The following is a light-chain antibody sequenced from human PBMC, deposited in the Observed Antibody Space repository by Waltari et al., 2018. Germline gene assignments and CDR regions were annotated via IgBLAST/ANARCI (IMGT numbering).Light chain of an antibody. CDR1: QYIKSY. J-gene: IGKJ1*01. CDR3: QKYDSVPWT. Sequence: DIQMTQSPASLSASVGDRVTITCRASQYIKSYLAWFQQKPGKVPTVVFYLASILLSGVPSRFSGSRSGTDFTLTISSLQPEDVATYYCQKYDSVPWTFGQGTKVEIK. V-gene: IGKV1-27*01. CDR2: LAS.